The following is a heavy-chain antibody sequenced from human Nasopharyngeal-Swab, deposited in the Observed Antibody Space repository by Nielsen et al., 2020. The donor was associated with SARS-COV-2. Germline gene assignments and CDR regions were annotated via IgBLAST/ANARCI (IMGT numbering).Heavy chain of an antibody. CDR3: ARVQYALGIDY. CDR1: GGSISSGGYS. V-gene: IGHV4-30-2*01. Sequence: SETLSLTCTVSGGSISSGGYSWSWIRQPPGKGLEWIGYIYHSGSAYYNPSLKSRVTLSVDTSKDQFSLKLSPVTAADTAVYYCARVQYALGIDYWGQGILVTVFS. CDR2: IYHSGSA. D-gene: IGHD3-10*01. J-gene: IGHJ4*02.